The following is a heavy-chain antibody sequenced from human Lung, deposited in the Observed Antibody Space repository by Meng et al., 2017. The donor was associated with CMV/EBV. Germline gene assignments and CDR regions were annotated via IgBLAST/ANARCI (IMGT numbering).Heavy chain of an antibody. D-gene: IGHD2-15*01. Sequence: VSCKASGDTFSNLATSWVRQTPGQGLEWMGGIIPTFNTIKYAQKFQGRLTITTDRSTSTAYMDLSSLRSDDTAVYYCVRDRIGWFDPWGQGTLVTVSS. V-gene: IGHV1-69*05. CDR1: GDTFSNLA. J-gene: IGHJ5*02. CDR3: VRDRIGWFDP. CDR2: IIPTFNTI.